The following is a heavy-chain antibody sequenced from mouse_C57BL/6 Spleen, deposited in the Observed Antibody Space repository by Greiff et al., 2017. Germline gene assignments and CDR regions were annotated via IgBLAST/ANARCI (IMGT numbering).Heavy chain of an antibody. Sequence: QVQLQQSGAELVRPGASVTLSCKASGYTFTDYEMHWVKQTPVHGLEWIGAIDPETGGTAYTQKFKGKAILTADKSSSTAYMELRSLTSEDSAVYYGTSWDSYFDDWGQGTTLTVSS. CDR2: IDPETGGT. J-gene: IGHJ2*01. CDR1: GYTFTDYE. V-gene: IGHV1-15*01. CDR3: TSWDSYFDD. D-gene: IGHD4-1*01.